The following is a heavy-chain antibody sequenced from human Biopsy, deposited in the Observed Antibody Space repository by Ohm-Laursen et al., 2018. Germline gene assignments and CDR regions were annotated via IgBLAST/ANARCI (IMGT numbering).Heavy chain of an antibody. CDR2: IVVGSGHT. CDR1: GFTFSSSA. V-gene: IGHV1-58*01. J-gene: IGHJ6*02. Sequence: SVKVSCKASGFTFSSSAVQWVRQARGQRLEWIGWIVVGSGHTNYAQKFQERVTITRDMSTSTAYMELTSLRSEDTAVYYCAATSTLYYYYYAMDVWDQGTMITVSS. CDR3: AATSTLYYYYYAMDV.